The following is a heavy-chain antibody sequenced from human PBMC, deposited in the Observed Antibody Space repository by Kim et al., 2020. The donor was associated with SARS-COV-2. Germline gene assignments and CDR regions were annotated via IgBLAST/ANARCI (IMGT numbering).Heavy chain of an antibody. Sequence: SETLSLTCTVSGDPISTYYWSWIRQPPGKGLEWIGNIYYTGSTNYNPSLKSRVTMSVDTSKNQFSLRLISVTAADTAVYYCARIRSGYQVYFDYWGQGTL. CDR2: IYYTGST. CDR3: ARIRSGYQVYFDY. J-gene: IGHJ4*02. V-gene: IGHV4-59*01. CDR1: GDPISTYY. D-gene: IGHD5-12*01.